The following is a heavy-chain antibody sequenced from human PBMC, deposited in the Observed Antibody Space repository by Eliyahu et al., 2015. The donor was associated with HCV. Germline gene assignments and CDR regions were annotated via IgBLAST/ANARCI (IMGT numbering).Heavy chain of an antibody. D-gene: IGHD6-13*01. CDR1: GESLSGYY. Sequence: QVQLQQWGAGLLKPSETLSLTXAVYGESLSGYYWSWIRQPPGKGLEWIGEINPSGSTDYNPSLKSRVTISIDTSKNQFSLRLSSVTAADTAVYYSARGGSSSWYFRWFDPWGQGTLVTVSS. CDR2: INPSGST. J-gene: IGHJ5*02. V-gene: IGHV4-34*01. CDR3: ARGGSSSWYFRWFDP.